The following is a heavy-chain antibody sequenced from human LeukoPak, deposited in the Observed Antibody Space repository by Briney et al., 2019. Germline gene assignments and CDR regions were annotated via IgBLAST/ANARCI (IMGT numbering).Heavy chain of an antibody. CDR2: IYTSGST. J-gene: IGHJ4*02. CDR3: AREALSSGSYYPFDY. V-gene: IGHV4-4*07. CDR1: GGSISGYY. D-gene: IGHD3-10*01. Sequence: PSETLSLICSVSGGSISGYYWSWIRQPAGKGLEWIGRIYTSGSTNYNPSLKSRVTISVDTSKNQFSLNLSSVTATDTAAYYCAREALSSGSYYPFDYWGQGTLVTVSS.